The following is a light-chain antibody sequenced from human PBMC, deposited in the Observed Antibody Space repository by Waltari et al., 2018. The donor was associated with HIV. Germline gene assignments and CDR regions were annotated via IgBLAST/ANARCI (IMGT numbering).Light chain of an antibody. V-gene: IGLV7-46*01. CDR2: DTE. CDR1: AGTVSRNHY. Sequence: QVVVTQEPSLSVSPGGTVTVTCAPVAGTVSRNHYTHWFQLTPGQAPRKLIYDTENRHPWTPGRFAGSLIGGRAALMLAGALPDDEADYYCLLSYFGVRVFGGGTKLTV. CDR3: LLSYFGVRV. J-gene: IGLJ3*02.